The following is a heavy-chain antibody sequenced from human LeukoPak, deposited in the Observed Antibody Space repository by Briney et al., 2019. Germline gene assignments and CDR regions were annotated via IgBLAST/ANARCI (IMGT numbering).Heavy chain of an antibody. J-gene: IGHJ4*02. CDR1: GFAFDDYG. V-gene: IGHV3-20*04. CDR2: INWNGGST. CDR3: ARVYYYDSSGYLDGLDY. D-gene: IGHD3-22*01. Sequence: GGSLRLSCAASGFAFDDYGMSWVRQAPGKGLEWVSGINWNGGSTGYADSVKGRFTISRDNAKNSLYLQMNSLRAEDTALYYCARVYYYDSSGYLDGLDYWGQGTLVTVSS.